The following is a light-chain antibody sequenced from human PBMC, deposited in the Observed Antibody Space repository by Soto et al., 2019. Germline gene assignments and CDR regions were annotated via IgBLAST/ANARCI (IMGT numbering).Light chain of an antibody. CDR2: GAS. Sequence: EIVLPQSTATLSLSPGERATLSCRASQFVSSTYLAWYQQRPGQAPRLLIYGASSRATGIPDRFSGGGSETDFTLTISRLESEDSAVYYCQQYGISPFTFGGGTKVDIK. CDR3: QQYGISPFT. CDR1: QFVSSTY. J-gene: IGKJ4*01. V-gene: IGKV3-20*01.